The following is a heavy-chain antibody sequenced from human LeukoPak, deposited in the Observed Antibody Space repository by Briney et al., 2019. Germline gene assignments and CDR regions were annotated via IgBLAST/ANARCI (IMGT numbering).Heavy chain of an antibody. D-gene: IGHD3-10*01. J-gene: IGHJ4*02. Sequence: GGSLRLSCAASGFTVSSNYMSWIRQAPGKGLEWVSYISSSGSTIYYADSVKGRFTISRDNAKNSLYLQMNSLRAEDTAVYYCASSNQLWFGELLSDWGQGTLVTVSS. CDR2: ISSSGSTI. V-gene: IGHV3-11*04. CDR1: GFTVSSNY. CDR3: ASSNQLWFGELLSD.